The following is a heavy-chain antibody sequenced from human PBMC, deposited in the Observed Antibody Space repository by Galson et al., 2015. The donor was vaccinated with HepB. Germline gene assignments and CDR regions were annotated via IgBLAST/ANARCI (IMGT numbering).Heavy chain of an antibody. CDR1: GFTFSSYA. J-gene: IGHJ4*02. CDR3: AKDSTTFGITMVRGAFDY. V-gene: IGHV3-23*01. Sequence: SLRLSCAASGFTFSSYAMSWVRQAPGKGLEWVSAISGSGGSTYYADSVKGRFTISRDNSKNTLYLQMNSLRAEDTAVYYCAKDSTTFGITMVRGAFDYWGQGTLVTVSS. CDR2: ISGSGGST. D-gene: IGHD3-10*01.